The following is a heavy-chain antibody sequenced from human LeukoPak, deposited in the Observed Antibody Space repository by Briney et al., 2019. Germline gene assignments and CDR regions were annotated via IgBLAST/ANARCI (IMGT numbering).Heavy chain of an antibody. CDR2: IYSGGST. CDR1: GFTFSSYG. J-gene: IGHJ4*02. Sequence: GGSLRLSCAASGFTFSSYGMSWVRQAPGKGLEWVSVIYSGGSTYYADSVKGRFTISRDNSKNTLYLQMNSLRAEDTAVYYCARDSYGPRDYWGQGTLVTVSS. D-gene: IGHD5-18*01. V-gene: IGHV3-66*01. CDR3: ARDSYGPRDY.